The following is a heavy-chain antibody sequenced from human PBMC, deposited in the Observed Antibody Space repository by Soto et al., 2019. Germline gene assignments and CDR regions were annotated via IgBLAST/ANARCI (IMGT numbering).Heavy chain of an antibody. J-gene: IGHJ4*02. CDR1: GFNFANYA. Sequence: PGGSLRLSCGSSGFNFANYAMGWVRQAPGKGLEWVPGISSTGRRTYYADSVRGRFSISRDNSKNTVDLQINSLRAEDTAVYYCAKVANVGVVVEYFDHWGQGSLVTVSS. CDR3: AKVANVGVVVEYFDH. V-gene: IGHV3-23*01. D-gene: IGHD3-3*01. CDR2: ISSTGRRT.